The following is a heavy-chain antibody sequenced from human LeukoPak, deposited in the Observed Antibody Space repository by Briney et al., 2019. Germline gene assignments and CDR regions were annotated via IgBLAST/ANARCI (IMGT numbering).Heavy chain of an antibody. Sequence: GASVKVSCKASGGTFSSYAISWVRQAPGQGLEWMGGIIPIFGTANYAQKFQGRVTITADKSTSTAYMELSSLRSEDTAVYYCARQQAYYDSSEPGFDYWGQGTLVTVSS. D-gene: IGHD3-22*01. CDR2: IIPIFGTA. CDR1: GGTFSSYA. CDR3: ARQQAYYDSSEPGFDY. J-gene: IGHJ4*02. V-gene: IGHV1-69*06.